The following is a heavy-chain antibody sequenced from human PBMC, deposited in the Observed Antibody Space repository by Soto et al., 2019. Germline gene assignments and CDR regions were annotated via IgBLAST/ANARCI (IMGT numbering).Heavy chain of an antibody. V-gene: IGHV1-18*04. D-gene: IGHD5-18*01. CDR2: ISAYNGNT. J-gene: IGHJ6*02. Sequence: AASVKVSCKASGYTFTSYGISWVRQAPGQGLEWMGWISAYNGNTNYAQKLQGRVTMTTDTSTSTAYMELRSLRSDDTAVYYCARDRGIQLGYGMDVWGQGTTVTVSS. CDR3: ARDRGIQLGYGMDV. CDR1: GYTFTSYG.